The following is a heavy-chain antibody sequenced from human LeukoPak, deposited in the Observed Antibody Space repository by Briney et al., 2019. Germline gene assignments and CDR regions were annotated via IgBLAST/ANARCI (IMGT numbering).Heavy chain of an antibody. CDR1: GGSISSYY. V-gene: IGHV4-59*06. CDR2: IYYSGST. D-gene: IGHD3-3*01. CDR3: ARDRNSGVAVFGVPRGGRFDP. J-gene: IGHJ5*02. Sequence: TPSETLSPTCTVSGGSISSYYWSWIRQLPGKGLEWIGSIYYSGSTYYSPSLKSRVTISVDTSKNHFSLKLSSVTAADTAVYYCARDRNSGVAVFGVPRGGRFDPWGQGTLVTVSS.